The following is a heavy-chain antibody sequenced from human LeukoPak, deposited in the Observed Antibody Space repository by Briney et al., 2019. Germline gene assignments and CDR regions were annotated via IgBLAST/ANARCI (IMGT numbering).Heavy chain of an antibody. CDR3: ARDKPYGYSEDY. J-gene: IGHJ4*02. Sequence: GGSLRLSCVASGFTFSTHWMSWVRQAPGKGLEWVANINQDGGERYYVDSVKGRFTISRDNAKNSLYLQMNSLRAEDPAVYYCARDKPYGYSEDYLGQGTFVTGSA. V-gene: IGHV3-7*05. D-gene: IGHD4-17*01. CDR2: INQDGGER. CDR1: GFTFSTHW.